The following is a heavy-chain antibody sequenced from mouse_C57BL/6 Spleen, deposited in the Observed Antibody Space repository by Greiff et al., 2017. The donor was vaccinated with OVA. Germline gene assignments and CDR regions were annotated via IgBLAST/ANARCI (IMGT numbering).Heavy chain of an antibody. D-gene: IGHD2-4*01. V-gene: IGHV5-17*01. CDR3: ARLYYDYDYAMDY. Sequence: DVQLVESGGGLVKPGGSLKLSCAASGFTFSDYGMHWVRQAPEKGLEWVAYISSGSSTIYYADTVKGRFTISRDNAKNTLFLQMTSLRSEDTAMYYCARLYYDYDYAMDYWGQGTSVTVSS. J-gene: IGHJ4*01. CDR1: GFTFSDYG. CDR2: ISSGSSTI.